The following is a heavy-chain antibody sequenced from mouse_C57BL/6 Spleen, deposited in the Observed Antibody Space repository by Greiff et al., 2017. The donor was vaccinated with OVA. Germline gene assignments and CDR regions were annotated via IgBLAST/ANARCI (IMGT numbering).Heavy chain of an antibody. CDR3: ARGVDGKAWFAY. CDR2: IYPGDGDT. D-gene: IGHD2-3*01. J-gene: IGHJ3*01. CDR1: GYAFSSSW. Sequence: QVQLQQSGPELVKPGASVKISCKASGYAFSSSWMNWVKQRPGKGLEWIGRIYPGDGDTNYNGKFKGKATLTADKSSSTAYMQLSSLTSEDSAVYFCARGVDGKAWFAYWGQGTLVTVSA. V-gene: IGHV1-82*01.